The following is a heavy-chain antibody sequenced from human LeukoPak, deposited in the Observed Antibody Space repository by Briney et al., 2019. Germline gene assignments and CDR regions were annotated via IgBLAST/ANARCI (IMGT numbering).Heavy chain of an antibody. CDR1: GYTFTSYG. D-gene: IGHD2-2*02. V-gene: IGHV1-18*01. CDR2: ISAYNGNT. CDR3: VRVPLNRYCSSTSCYTEDY. J-gene: IGHJ4*02. Sequence: GASVKVSCKASGYTFTSYGISWVRQAPGQGLEWMGWISAYNGNTNYAQKLQGRVTVTTDTSTSTAYMELRSLRSDDTAVYYCVRVPLNRYCSSTSCYTEDYWGQGTLVTASS.